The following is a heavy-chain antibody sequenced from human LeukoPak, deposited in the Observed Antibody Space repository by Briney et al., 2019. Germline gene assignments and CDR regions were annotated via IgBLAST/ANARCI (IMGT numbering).Heavy chain of an antibody. J-gene: IGHJ6*04. CDR3: AKGEYCSSTSCLNYYYYYGMDV. CDR2: ISGSGGST. V-gene: IGHV3-23*01. CDR1: GFTFSSYA. Sequence: GGSLRLSCAASGFTFSSYAMSWVRQAPGKGLEWVSAISGSGGSTYYADSVKGRFTISRDNSKNTLYLQMNSLRAEDTAVYYCAKGEYCSSTSCLNYYYYYGMDVWGKGTTVTVSS. D-gene: IGHD2-2*01.